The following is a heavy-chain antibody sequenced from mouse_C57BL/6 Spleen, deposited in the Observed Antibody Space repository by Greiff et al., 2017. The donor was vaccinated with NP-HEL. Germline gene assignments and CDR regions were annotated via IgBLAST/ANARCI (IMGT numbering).Heavy chain of an antibody. CDR1: GYTFTSYW. Sequence: VKLQQPGAELVKPGASVKLSCKASGYTFTSYWMHWVKQRPGQGLEWIGMIHPNSGSTNYNEKFKSKATLTVDKSSSTAYMQLSSLTSEDSAVYYCASNYGVYAMDYWGQGTSVTVSS. D-gene: IGHD1-1*01. CDR2: IHPNSGST. V-gene: IGHV1-64*01. CDR3: ASNYGVYAMDY. J-gene: IGHJ4*01.